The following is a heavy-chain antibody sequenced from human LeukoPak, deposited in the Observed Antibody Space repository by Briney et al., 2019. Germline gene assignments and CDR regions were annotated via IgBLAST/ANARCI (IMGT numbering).Heavy chain of an antibody. D-gene: IGHD3-10*02. CDR1: GFTCSSYA. J-gene: IGHJ3*02. CDR3: AKAMFYAFDI. V-gene: IGHV3-23*01. Sequence: GGSLRLSCAASGFTCSSYAMSWVRQAPGKGLEGGSAISGSGGSTYYADSVKGRFTSSRDNSKNTLYLQMNSLRAEDTAVYYCAKAMFYAFDIWGQGTMVTVSS. CDR2: ISGSGGST.